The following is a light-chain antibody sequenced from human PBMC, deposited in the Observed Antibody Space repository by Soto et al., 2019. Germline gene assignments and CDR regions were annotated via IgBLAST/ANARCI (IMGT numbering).Light chain of an antibody. CDR1: QSISSR. Sequence: DIQMTQSPSTLSASVGDRVTITCRASQSISSRLAWYQQKPGKAPNLLIYDASSLEGGVPSRFSGSGSETEFTLTISSLQSEDFAVYYCQQYNNWPPWTFGQGTKVDIK. CDR2: DAS. CDR3: QQYNNWPPWT. J-gene: IGKJ1*01. V-gene: IGKV1-5*01.